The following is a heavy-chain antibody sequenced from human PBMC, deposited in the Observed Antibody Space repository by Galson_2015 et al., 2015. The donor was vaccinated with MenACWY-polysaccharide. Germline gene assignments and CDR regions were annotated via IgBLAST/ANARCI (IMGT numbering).Heavy chain of an antibody. CDR3: ATDNLDYAHDY. CDR1: GYTLTSND. D-gene: IGHD1-7*01. Sequence: SVKVSCKASGYTLTSNDITWVRQAPGQGLEWMGRIIPILSVAHYARNFQGRVTISADKSTGTAYMELSGLRSEDTATYYCATDNLDYAHDYWGQGTLVTVSS. CDR2: IIPILSVA. V-gene: IGHV1-69*04. J-gene: IGHJ4*02.